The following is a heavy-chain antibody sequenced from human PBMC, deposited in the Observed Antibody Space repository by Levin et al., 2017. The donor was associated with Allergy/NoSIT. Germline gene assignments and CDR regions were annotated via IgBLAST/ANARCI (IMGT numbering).Heavy chain of an antibody. Sequence: SQTPSLTCAVYGGSFSGYYWSWIRQPPGKGLEWIGEINHSGSTNYNPSLKSRVTISVDTSKNQFSLKLSSVTAADTAVYYCARELGTMVRGALFDYWGQGTLVTVSS. D-gene: IGHD3-10*01. J-gene: IGHJ4*02. V-gene: IGHV4-34*01. CDR2: INHSGST. CDR1: GGSFSGYY. CDR3: ARELGTMVRGALFDY.